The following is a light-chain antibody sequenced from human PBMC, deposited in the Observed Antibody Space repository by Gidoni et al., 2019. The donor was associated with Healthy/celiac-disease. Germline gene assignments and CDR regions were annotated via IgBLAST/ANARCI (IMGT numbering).Light chain of an antibody. V-gene: IGKV3-15*01. CDR2: GAS. CDR3: QQYNNWPPWT. Sequence: EIVMTQSPATLSVSPGERATLSCRASQSVSSNLAGYQQKPGQAPRLLINGASTRATGIPARFSGSGSETEFTLTISSLQSEDFAVYYCQQYNNWPPWTFGQGTKVEIK. J-gene: IGKJ1*01. CDR1: QSVSSN.